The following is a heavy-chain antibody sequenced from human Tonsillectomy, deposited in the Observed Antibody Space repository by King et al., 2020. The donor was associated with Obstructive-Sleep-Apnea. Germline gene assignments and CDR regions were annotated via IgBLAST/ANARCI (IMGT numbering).Heavy chain of an antibody. Sequence: VQLVESGGGLVQPGGSLRLSCAASGFTFNTYWMSWVRQVPGKGLEWAANINQDGSGKYYVDSVKGRFTIARDNAKNSLYLQMNSLRAEDTAVYHCAWGVDTAMVRAYYFDNWGQGTLVTVSS. V-gene: IGHV3-7*04. J-gene: IGHJ4*02. CDR1: GFTFNTYW. CDR3: AWGVDTAMVRAYYFDN. CDR2: INQDGSGK. D-gene: IGHD5-18*01.